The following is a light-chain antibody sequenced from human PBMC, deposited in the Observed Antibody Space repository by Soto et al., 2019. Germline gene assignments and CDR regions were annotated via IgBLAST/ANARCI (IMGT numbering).Light chain of an antibody. V-gene: IGKV1-39*01. CDR1: QSISSY. Sequence: DIQMTQSPSTLSASVGDRVTITCRASQSISSYLNWYQQKPGKAPKLLIYAASSLQSGVPSRFSGSGSGTDFTLTISSLQPEDFATYYCQQSYSTPHFGPGTKVDI. CDR3: QQSYSTPH. CDR2: AAS. J-gene: IGKJ3*01.